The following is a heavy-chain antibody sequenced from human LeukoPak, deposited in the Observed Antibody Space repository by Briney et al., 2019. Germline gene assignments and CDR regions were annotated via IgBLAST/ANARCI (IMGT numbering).Heavy chain of an antibody. CDR2: IGAGGTFT. D-gene: IGHD6-19*01. Sequence: GGSLRLSCTASGFTFSSYAMNWVRQAPGKGLEWVSGIGAGGTFTYYADSVKGRFTISRDNSRNTLYLQMNSLRGEDTAVYFCAKASQWLAFDNWGQGTLVTVSS. J-gene: IGHJ4*02. V-gene: IGHV3-23*01. CDR1: GFTFSSYA. CDR3: AKASQWLAFDN.